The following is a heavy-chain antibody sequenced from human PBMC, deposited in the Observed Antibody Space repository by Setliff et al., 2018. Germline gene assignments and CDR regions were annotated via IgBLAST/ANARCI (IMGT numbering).Heavy chain of an antibody. J-gene: IGHJ5*02. CDR2: VHYNGET. D-gene: IGHD1-20*01. CDR1: GASISSHY. V-gene: IGHV4-59*08. Sequence: PSETLSLTCTVSGASISSHYWSWIRQAPGKGLQWIAYVHYNGETNYNPDLKSRVTMSVDTSKKRFSLMLRSVTAADTAIYYCARYNSSAACFDLWGPGTLVTVSS. CDR3: ARYNSSAACFDL.